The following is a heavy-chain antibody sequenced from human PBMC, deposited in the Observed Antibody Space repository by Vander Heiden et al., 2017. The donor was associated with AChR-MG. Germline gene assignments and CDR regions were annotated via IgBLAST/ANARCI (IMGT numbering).Heavy chain of an antibody. V-gene: IGHV1-69*06. J-gene: IGHJ4*02. D-gene: IGHD2-15*01. CDR3: ARDGRYCSGGSCDNYDY. CDR1: GGTFSSYT. Sequence: QVQLVQSGAEVTKPGSSGKVHCKAYGGTFSSYTISWVRQAPGQGLEWMGGIIPFFGTTKYAQKFQDRVTLTADKSTPTAYMELNSLRSEDTAMYYCARDGRYCSGGSCDNYDYWGQGTLVTVSS. CDR2: IIPFFGTT.